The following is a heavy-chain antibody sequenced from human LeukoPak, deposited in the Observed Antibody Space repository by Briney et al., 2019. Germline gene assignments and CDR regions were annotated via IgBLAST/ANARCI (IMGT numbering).Heavy chain of an antibody. CDR2: INSDGSST. D-gene: IGHD3-22*01. Sequence: PGGSLRLSCAASGFTFSSYWMHWVRQAPGKGLVWVSRINSDGSSTTYADSVKGRSTISRDNAKNTLYLQMNSLRAEDTAVYYCARVSGTDSSGYVEIDFWGQGTLVTVSS. J-gene: IGHJ4*02. CDR3: ARVSGTDSSGYVEIDF. V-gene: IGHV3-74*01. CDR1: GFTFSSYW.